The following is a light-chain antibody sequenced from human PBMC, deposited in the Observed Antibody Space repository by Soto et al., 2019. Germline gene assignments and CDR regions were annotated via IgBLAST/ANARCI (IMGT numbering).Light chain of an antibody. V-gene: IGKV1-9*01. CDR3: PQLTTFGFT. CDR1: QDINKF. J-gene: IGKJ2*01. CDR2: GAS. Sequence: IQLTQSPSSLSASVGDRVTITCRASQDINKFLAWYQQRPGKAPQLLIYGASTLQSGVPSRFRGSGSGTDFTLTISSIQSEDFATYYCPQLTTFGFTFGQGTKLDIK.